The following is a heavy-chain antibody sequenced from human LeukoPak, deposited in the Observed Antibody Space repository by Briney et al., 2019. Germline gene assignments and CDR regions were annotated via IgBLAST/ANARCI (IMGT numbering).Heavy chain of an antibody. CDR3: AKRDVLGGWYHDY. Sequence: PGGSLRLSCAASGFTFSRCAMSWVRQAPGKGLQWVSSITSSSNLYYSDSVRGRFSISRDNSKNTLYLQMNNLRAEDTAVYYCAKRDVLGGWYHDYWGQGTLVTVSP. J-gene: IGHJ4*02. CDR2: ITSSSNL. D-gene: IGHD6-19*01. CDR1: GFTFSRCA. V-gene: IGHV3-23*01.